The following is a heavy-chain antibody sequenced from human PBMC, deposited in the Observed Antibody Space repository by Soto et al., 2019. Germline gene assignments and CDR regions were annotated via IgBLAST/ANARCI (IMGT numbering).Heavy chain of an antibody. CDR1: GYTFNSYA. Sequence: ASVKVSCKASGYTFNSYAMHWVRQAPGQRFEWMGWINAGNGNTKYSQKFQGRVTITRDTSASTAYMELSSLRSEDTAVYYCAREGGEVVAATPLPLDDWGHGTRVTVSS. CDR3: AREGGEVVAATPLPLDD. J-gene: IGHJ4*01. D-gene: IGHD2-15*01. V-gene: IGHV1-3*01. CDR2: INAGNGNT.